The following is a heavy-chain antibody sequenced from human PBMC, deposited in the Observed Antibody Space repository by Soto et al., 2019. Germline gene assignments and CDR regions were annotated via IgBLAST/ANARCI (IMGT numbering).Heavy chain of an antibody. CDR1: DGSVSSGNYY. D-gene: IGHD5-12*01. CDR2: IHSSGST. Sequence: PSETLSLTCTVSDGSVSSGNYYWTWIRQPPGKGLEWIGYIHSSGSTLYNPSLKSRVFISVDTSMNQFSLKLTSVTAADTALYFCARDSLALFDSWGQGTLVTVSS. V-gene: IGHV4-61*01. J-gene: IGHJ4*02. CDR3: ARDSLALFDS.